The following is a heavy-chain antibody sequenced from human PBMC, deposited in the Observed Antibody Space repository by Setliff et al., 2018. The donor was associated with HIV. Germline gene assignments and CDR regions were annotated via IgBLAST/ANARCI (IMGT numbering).Heavy chain of an antibody. Sequence: SETLSLTCTVSAGSIRSSTYYWAWIRQPPGKGLEWIGTIYHSGSTDYNPSLKSRVTISVDTSKNQFSLNLSSVTAADTAVYYCARYDYGDFDYWGQGTPVTVSS. CDR3: ARYDYGDFDY. V-gene: IGHV4-39*07. J-gene: IGHJ4*02. D-gene: IGHD4-17*01. CDR1: AGSIRSSTYY. CDR2: IYHSGST.